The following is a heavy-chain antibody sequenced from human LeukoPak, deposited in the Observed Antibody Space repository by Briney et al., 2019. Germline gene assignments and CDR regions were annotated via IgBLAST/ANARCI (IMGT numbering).Heavy chain of an antibody. CDR3: ARGEPPNFDY. V-gene: IGHV1-8*03. CDR1: GGTFGSYA. CDR2: MNPNSGNT. Sequence: ASVKVSCKASGGTFGSYAINWVRQATGQGLEWMGWMNPNSGNTGYAQKFQGRVTITRNTSISTAYMELSSLRSEDTAVYYCARGEPPNFDYWGQGTLVTVSS. J-gene: IGHJ4*02.